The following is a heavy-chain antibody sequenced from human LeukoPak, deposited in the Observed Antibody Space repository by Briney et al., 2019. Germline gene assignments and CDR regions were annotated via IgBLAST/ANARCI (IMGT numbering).Heavy chain of an antibody. CDR2: INTNTGNP. V-gene: IGHV7-4-1*02. Sequence: GASVKVSCKASGYTFTSYTMNWVRQAPGQGLEWMGWINTNTGNPTYAQGFTGRFVFSLDTSVSTAYLQISSLKAEDTAVYYCARDDSSSWYSFPSFYWGQGTLVTVSS. CDR3: ARDDSSSWYSFPSFY. CDR1: GYTFTSYT. J-gene: IGHJ4*02. D-gene: IGHD6-13*01.